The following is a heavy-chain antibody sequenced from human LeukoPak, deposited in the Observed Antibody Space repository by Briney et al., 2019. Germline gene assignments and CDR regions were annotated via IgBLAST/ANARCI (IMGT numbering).Heavy chain of an antibody. Sequence: GGSLRLSCAASGFTFSSYGMHWVRQAPGKGLEGVAFIRYDGSNKYYADSVKGRFTISRDNSKNTLYLQMNSLRAEDTAVYYCAKDRTVTTWGYYFDYWGQGILVTVSS. CDR2: IRYDGSNK. D-gene: IGHD4-17*01. V-gene: IGHV3-30*02. CDR3: AKDRTVTTWGYYFDY. CDR1: GFTFSSYG. J-gene: IGHJ4*02.